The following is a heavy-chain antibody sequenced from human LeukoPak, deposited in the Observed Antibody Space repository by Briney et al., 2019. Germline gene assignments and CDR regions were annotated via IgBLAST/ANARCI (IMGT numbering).Heavy chain of an antibody. D-gene: IGHD3-9*01. CDR3: AKDLRYFDWLPDAFDI. CDR1: GFTFSSYA. Sequence: GGSLRLSCAASGFTFSSYAMSWVRQAPGKGLEWVSAISGSGGSTYYADSVKGRFTISRDNSKNTLYPQMNSLRAEDTAVYYCAKDLRYFDWLPDAFDIWGQGTMVTVSS. CDR2: ISGSGGST. J-gene: IGHJ3*02. V-gene: IGHV3-23*01.